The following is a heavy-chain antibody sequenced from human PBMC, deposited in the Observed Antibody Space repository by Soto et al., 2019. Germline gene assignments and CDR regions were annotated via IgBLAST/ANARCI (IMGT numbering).Heavy chain of an antibody. J-gene: IGHJ4*01. CDR3: ARHSTSAPKDY. D-gene: IGHD3-10*01. CDR2: IYPGDSDT. Sequence: PGESLKISCKGSGYSFTTYWIAWVRQMPGKGLEWVGIIYPGDSDTRYSPSFEGHVTISVDKSISTAFLQWNSLRAPGNAIYYCARHSTSAPKDYWGQGTLVTVSS. CDR1: GYSFTTYW. V-gene: IGHV5-51*01.